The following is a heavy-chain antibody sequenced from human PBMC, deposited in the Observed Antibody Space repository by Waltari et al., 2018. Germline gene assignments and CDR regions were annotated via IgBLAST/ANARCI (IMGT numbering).Heavy chain of an antibody. J-gene: IGHJ4*02. CDR2: IYWNDDK. Sequence: QITLKESGPTLVKPTQTLTLTCTFSGFSLSTSGVGVGWIRQPPGKALEWLALIYWNDDKRYSPSLKSRLTITKDTSKNQVVLTMTNMDPVDTATYYCAHLGRVVVAAIHWGQGTLVTVSS. V-gene: IGHV2-5*01. D-gene: IGHD2-15*01. CDR3: AHLGRVVVAAIH. CDR1: GFSLSTSGVG.